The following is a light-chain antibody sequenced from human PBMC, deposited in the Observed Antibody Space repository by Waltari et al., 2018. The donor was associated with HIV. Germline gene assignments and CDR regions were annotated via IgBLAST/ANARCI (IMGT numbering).Light chain of an antibody. J-gene: IGLJ2*01. CDR3: AAWDATPKSHWI. CDR2: QNN. Sequence: QSALIQPPSVSGTPGQTVIISCSGTYSNFGRFYVHWYRPLPGTTPTRLIYQNNQRPSGVSDRFTGSKAVSSASLGISGLRGDDEGDYCCAAWDATPKSHWIFGGGTSLTVL. V-gene: IGLV1-47*01. CDR1: YSNFGRFY.